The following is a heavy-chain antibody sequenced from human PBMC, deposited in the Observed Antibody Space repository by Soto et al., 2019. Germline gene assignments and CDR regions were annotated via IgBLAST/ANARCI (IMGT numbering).Heavy chain of an antibody. J-gene: IGHJ6*02. Sequence: SETLCLTCAVYGVSFSAYYWSWIRPPPGKGLEWIGEVNDGGRPNYSVSLKSRLTISLDTSKNQFSLKMTSVTAADTAVYYCARLNGYCIRGRCHGHYAMDVWGQGTTVTVSS. CDR3: ARLNGYCIRGRCHGHYAMDV. D-gene: IGHD2-15*01. V-gene: IGHV4-34*01. CDR1: GVSFSAYY. CDR2: VNDGGRP.